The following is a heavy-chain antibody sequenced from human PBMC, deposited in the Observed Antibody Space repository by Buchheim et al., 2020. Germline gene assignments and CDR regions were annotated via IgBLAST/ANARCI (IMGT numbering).Heavy chain of an antibody. CDR2: ISGSASTI. CDR3: ARDVGGSRYDF. J-gene: IGHJ4*02. D-gene: IGHD1-26*01. Sequence: EVQLVESGGGLVQPGGSLRLSCAASEFAFSNYPMNWVRQAPGKGLEWVSYISGSASTIYYADSVKGRFTIPRDNANNSLCLQMNSLRAEDTAVYYCARDVGGSRYDFWGQGTL. V-gene: IGHV3-48*01. CDR1: EFAFSNYP.